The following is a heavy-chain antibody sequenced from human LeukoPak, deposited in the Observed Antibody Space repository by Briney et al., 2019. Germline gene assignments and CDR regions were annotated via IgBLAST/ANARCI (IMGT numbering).Heavy chain of an antibody. D-gene: IGHD4-17*01. CDR2: INHSGST. CDR1: GGSFSGYY. V-gene: IGHV4-34*01. CDR3: ANSGLLRDPFNY. Sequence: SETLSLTCAVSGGSFSGYYWTWIRQPPGKGLEWIGEINHSGSTNYNPSLKSRVTISADTSKNQFSLKLDSVTAADTAVYYCANSGLLRDPFNYWGQGTLVTVSS. J-gene: IGHJ4*02.